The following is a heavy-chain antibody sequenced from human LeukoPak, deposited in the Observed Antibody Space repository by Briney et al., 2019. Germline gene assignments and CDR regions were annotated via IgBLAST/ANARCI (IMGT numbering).Heavy chain of an antibody. Sequence: SVKVSCKASGYTFTGYYMHWVRQAPGQGLEWMGGIIPIFGTANYAQKFQGRVTITTDESTSTAHMELSSLRSEDTAVYYCARVGLPSYYMDVWGKGTTVTVSS. J-gene: IGHJ6*03. CDR2: IIPIFGTA. D-gene: IGHD1-7*01. CDR1: GYTFTGYY. V-gene: IGHV1-69*05. CDR3: ARVGLPSYYMDV.